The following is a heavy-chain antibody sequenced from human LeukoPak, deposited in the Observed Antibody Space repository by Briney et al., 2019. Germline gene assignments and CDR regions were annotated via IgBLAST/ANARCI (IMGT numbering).Heavy chain of an antibody. Sequence: ASVKVSCKPSGYRFTSYGITWVRQAPGQGLEWMGWVSAYNGNPNYAQNLQGRVTMTTDTSTGTAYMELRSLRSDDTAMYYCARRMTTVTDRRFDYWGQGTLVTVSS. D-gene: IGHD4-17*01. V-gene: IGHV1-18*01. CDR2: VSAYNGNP. CDR3: ARRMTTVTDRRFDY. CDR1: GYRFTSYG. J-gene: IGHJ4*02.